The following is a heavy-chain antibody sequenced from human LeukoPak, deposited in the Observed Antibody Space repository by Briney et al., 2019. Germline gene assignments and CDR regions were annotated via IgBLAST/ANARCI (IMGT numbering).Heavy chain of an antibody. CDR3: ARDDPIYCSGGSCYSLGTDY. V-gene: IGHV3-21*01. J-gene: IGHJ4*02. CDR1: GFTFSSYS. D-gene: IGHD2-15*01. Sequence: GGSLRLSCAASGFTFSSYSMNWVRQAPGKGLEWVSSISSSSSYIYYADSVKGRFTISRDNAKNSLYLQMNSLRAEDTAVYYCARDDPIYCSGGSCYSLGTDYWGQGTLVTVSS. CDR2: ISSSSSYI.